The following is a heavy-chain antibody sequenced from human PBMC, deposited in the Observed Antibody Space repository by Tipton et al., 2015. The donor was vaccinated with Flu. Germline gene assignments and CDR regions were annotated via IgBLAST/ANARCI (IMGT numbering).Heavy chain of an antibody. CDR1: GGSITRGSYY. Sequence: TLSLTCTVSGGSITRGSYYYNWIRQPAGKGLEWIGTVSRSGSTIYNPSLKSRVTISVDTSKNQFSLNLSSVTAADTAIYYCAGGTYESFTGFNTLYDHWGQGTLVTVSS. CDR3: AGGTYESFTGFNTLYDH. D-gene: IGHD3-9*01. CDR2: VSRSGST. V-gene: IGHV4-61*10. J-gene: IGHJ4*02.